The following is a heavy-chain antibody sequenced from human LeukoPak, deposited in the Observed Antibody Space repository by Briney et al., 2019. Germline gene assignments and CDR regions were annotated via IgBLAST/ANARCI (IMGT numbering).Heavy chain of an antibody. V-gene: IGHV4-59*08. CDR2: IYNSGST. J-gene: IGHJ3*01. D-gene: IGHD3-16*01. Sequence: PSETLSLTCTVSGGSISSHYWSWIRQPPGKGLEWIGYIYNSGSTNYNPSLKSRVTISLDTSKNQFSLHLTSVTAADTAVYSCARDDYGVFDAFDVWGQGTVVTVSS. CDR1: GGSISSHY. CDR3: ARDDYGVFDAFDV.